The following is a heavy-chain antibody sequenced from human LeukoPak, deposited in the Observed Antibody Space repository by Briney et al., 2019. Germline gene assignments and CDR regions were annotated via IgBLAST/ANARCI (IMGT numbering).Heavy chain of an antibody. CDR1: GFTFSSYW. J-gene: IGHJ3*02. Sequence: PGGSLRLSCAASGFTFSSYWMSWVRQAPGKGLEWVANIKQDGSEKYYVDSVKGRFTISRDNAKNSLYLQMNSLRAEDTAVYYCASEGYSCAFDIWGQGTMVTVSS. CDR2: IKQDGSEK. V-gene: IGHV3-7*03. D-gene: IGHD2-8*02. CDR3: ASEGYSCAFDI.